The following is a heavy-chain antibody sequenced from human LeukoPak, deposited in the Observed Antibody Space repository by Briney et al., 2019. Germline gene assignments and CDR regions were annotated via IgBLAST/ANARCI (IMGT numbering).Heavy chain of an antibody. V-gene: IGHV3-33*01. CDR2: IWSDGTKE. J-gene: IGHJ4*02. CDR3: VRDRNNNYFDY. D-gene: IGHD1-14*01. Sequence: GGSLRLSCAASGFAFGIYGMRWVRQAPGKGLEWVAFIWSDGTKEFYADSVKGRFTISRDNSNNTVYLHMNSLRAEDTVLYFCVRDRNNNYFDYWGQGTLLTVSS. CDR1: GFAFGIYG.